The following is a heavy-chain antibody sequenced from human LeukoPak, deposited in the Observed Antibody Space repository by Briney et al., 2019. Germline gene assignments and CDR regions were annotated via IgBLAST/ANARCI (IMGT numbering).Heavy chain of an antibody. CDR2: ISYDGSNT. V-gene: IGHV3-30-3*01. CDR1: GFTFSNYA. CDR3: ARRAVVTGLTVFFDY. Sequence: GGSLRLSCAASGFTFSNYAFHWDRQAPGKGLEWVALISYDGSNTYYADSVKGRFTISRDHSKNTLFLQMNSLRPEDTAVYFCARRAVVTGLTVFFDYWGQGTLVTVSS. J-gene: IGHJ4*02. D-gene: IGHD2-21*02.